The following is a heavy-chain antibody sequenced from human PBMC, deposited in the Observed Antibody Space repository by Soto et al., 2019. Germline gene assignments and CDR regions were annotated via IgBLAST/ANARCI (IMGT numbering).Heavy chain of an antibody. Sequence: GGSLRLSCAASGFTFSSYGMHWVRQAPGKGLEWVAVISYDGSNKYYTDSVKGRFTISRDNSKNTLYLQMNSLRAEDTAVYYCAKDRRQQYYYGMDVCGQGNTVTVS. CDR1: GFTFSSYG. CDR3: AKDRRQQYYYGMDV. V-gene: IGHV3-30*18. D-gene: IGHD6-25*01. CDR2: ISYDGSNK. J-gene: IGHJ6*02.